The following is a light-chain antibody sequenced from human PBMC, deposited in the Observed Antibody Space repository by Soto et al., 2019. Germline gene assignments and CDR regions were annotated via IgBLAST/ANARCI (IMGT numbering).Light chain of an antibody. J-gene: IGKJ2*01. CDR2: LAY. V-gene: IGKV2-28*01. CDR1: QSLLHRDGNKY. Sequence: EIVMTQSPISLPVTPGEPASISCKSSQSLLHRDGNKYLDWYLPKPGRSPQLSIYLAYTRASGVPARFSCSESTTDFVLNISRLESEDVELYYCMQALQAPYTFGLATNLDI. CDR3: MQALQAPYT.